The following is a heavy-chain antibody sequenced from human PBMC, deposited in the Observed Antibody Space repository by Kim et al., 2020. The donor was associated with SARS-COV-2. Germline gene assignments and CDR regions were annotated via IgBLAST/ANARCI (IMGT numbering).Heavy chain of an antibody. CDR1: GFNVSSNY. J-gene: IGHJ6*02. D-gene: IGHD4-17*01. CDR3: ARDGDYGLRQYYGMDV. CDR2: IYSGGST. V-gene: IGHV3-53*01. Sequence: GGSLRLSCAASGFNVSSNYMSWVRQAPGKGLEWVSVIYSGGSTYFADSVKGRFTISRDNSKNTVYLQMNSLRAEDTAVYYCARDGDYGLRQYYGMDVWGQGTTVTVSS.